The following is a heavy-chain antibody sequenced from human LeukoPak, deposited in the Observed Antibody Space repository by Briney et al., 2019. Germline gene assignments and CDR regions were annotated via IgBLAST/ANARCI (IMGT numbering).Heavy chain of an antibody. CDR2: ISGSRGAT. CDR1: GFTFSSYS. D-gene: IGHD3-22*01. V-gene: IGHV3-23*01. J-gene: IGHJ4*02. Sequence: GGSLRLSCAASGFTFSSYSMNWVRQAPGKGLEWVSAISGSRGATYYANSVRGRFTISRDNSKNTLYLQMNSLRAEDTALYYCAKSYDSSGFYLPYWGQGTLVTVSS. CDR3: AKSYDSSGFYLPY.